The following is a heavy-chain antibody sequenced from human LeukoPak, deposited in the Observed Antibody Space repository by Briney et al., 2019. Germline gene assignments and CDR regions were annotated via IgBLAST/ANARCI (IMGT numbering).Heavy chain of an antibody. CDR1: GVSIRSSNSY. D-gene: IGHD3-22*01. CDR3: ARFSWRHTYYYDSSGFPY. V-gene: IGHV4-61*05. J-gene: IGHJ4*02. CDR2: IYYSGST. Sequence: KASETLSLTCTVSGVSIRSSNSYWGWIRQPPGKGLEWIGYIYYSGSTNYNPSLKSRVTISVDTSKNQFSLKLSSVTAADTAVYYCARFSWRHTYYYDSSGFPYWGQGTLVTVSS.